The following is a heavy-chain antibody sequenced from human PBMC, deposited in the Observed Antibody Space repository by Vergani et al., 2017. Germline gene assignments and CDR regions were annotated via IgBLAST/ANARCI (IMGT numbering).Heavy chain of an antibody. D-gene: IGHD3-10*01. CDR3: ARAHYYGSGRNHDAFDI. V-gene: IGHV1-2*04. J-gene: IGHJ3*02. CDR1: GYTFTGYY. Sequence: VSCKASGYTFTGYYMHWVRQAPGQGLEWMGWINPNSGGTNYAQKFQGWVTMTRDTSISTAYMELSRLRSDDTAVYYCARAHYYGSGRNHDAFDIWGQGTMVTVSS. CDR2: INPNSGGT.